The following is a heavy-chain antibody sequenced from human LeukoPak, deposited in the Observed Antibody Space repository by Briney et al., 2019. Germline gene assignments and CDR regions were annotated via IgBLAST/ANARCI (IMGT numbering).Heavy chain of an antibody. V-gene: IGHV4-39*07. CDR1: GGSISSSNYY. D-gene: IGHD5-18*01. J-gene: IGHJ3*02. CDR2: IYSRGST. Sequence: PETLSLTCIVSGGSISSSNYYWGWIRQSPGKGLEWIGSIYSRGSTYYNPSLKSRVIVSSDMSKNQFSLMLNSVTAADTAVYFCARSAYKYGADALDIWGQGTMVTVSS. CDR3: ARSAYKYGADALDI.